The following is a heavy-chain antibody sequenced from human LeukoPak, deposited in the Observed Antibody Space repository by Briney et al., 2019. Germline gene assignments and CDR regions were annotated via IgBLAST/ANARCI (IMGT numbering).Heavy chain of an antibody. D-gene: IGHD3-22*01. CDR1: GGSISSYY. J-gene: IGHJ6*02. CDR3: ARGSDYYDSSGDYYYGMDV. Sequence: SETQSLTCTGSGGSISSYYWSWIRQPPGKGLEWIGYIYYSGSTNYNPSLKSRVTISVDTSKNQFSLKLSSVTAADTAVYYCARGSDYYDSSGDYYYGMDVWGQGTTVTVSS. CDR2: IYYSGST. V-gene: IGHV4-59*01.